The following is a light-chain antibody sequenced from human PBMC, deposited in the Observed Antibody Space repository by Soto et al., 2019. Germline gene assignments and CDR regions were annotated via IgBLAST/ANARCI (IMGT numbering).Light chain of an antibody. J-gene: IGKJ1*01. CDR3: QQLNSYPRT. CDR2: DAS. V-gene: IGKV1-5*01. Sequence: DIQMTQSPSTLSASVGDTVTITCRASQTISGWLAWYQQRPGKAPNLLIFDASTLESGVPSRFSGSGSGTTFTLIISSLQSDDFATYYCQQLNSYPRTFGQGTKVDIK. CDR1: QTISGW.